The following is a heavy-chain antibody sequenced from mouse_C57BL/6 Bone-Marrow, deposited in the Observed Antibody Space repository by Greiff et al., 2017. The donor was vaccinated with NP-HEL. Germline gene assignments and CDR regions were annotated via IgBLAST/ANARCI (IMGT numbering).Heavy chain of an antibody. V-gene: IGHV5-15*01. CDR3: ARQHYGSSYWYFDV. CDR1: GFTFSDYG. J-gene: IGHJ1*03. D-gene: IGHD1-1*01. CDR2: ISNLAYSI. Sequence: DVMLVESGGGLVQPGGSLKLSCAASGFTFSDYGMAWVRQAPRKGPEWVAFISNLAYSIYYADTVTGRVTISRENAKNTLYLEMSSLRSEDTAMYYCARQHYGSSYWYFDVWGTGTTVTVSS.